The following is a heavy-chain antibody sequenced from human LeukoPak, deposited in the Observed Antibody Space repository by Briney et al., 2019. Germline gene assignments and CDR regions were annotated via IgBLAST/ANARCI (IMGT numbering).Heavy chain of an antibody. CDR3: ARVITVTTRPYPFDY. J-gene: IGHJ4*02. CDR1: GFTFSSYS. D-gene: IGHD4-17*01. V-gene: IGHV3-48*04. CDR2: ISSSSSTI. Sequence: GGSLRLSCAASGFTFSSYSMNWVRQAPGKGLEWLSYISSSSSTIYNADSVKGRFTISRDNAKNSLYLQMNSLRAEDTAVYYCARVITVTTRPYPFDYWGQGTLVTVSS.